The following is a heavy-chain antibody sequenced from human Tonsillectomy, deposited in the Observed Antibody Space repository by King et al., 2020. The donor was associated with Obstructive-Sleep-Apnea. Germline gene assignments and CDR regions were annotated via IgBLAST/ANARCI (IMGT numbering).Heavy chain of an antibody. J-gene: IGHJ4*02. CDR2: INHSGST. V-gene: IGHV4-34*01. D-gene: IGHD3-22*01. CDR3: ARGRFKCDDYDSSGYNRPFDY. Sequence: VQLQQWGAGLLKPSETLSITCAVYGGSFSGYYWSWIRQPPGTGLEWIGEINHSGSTNYNPPPKSGVTISVDTSKNQFSLKLSSLTAADTAVYYCARGRFKCDDYDSSGYNRPFDYWGQGTLVTVSS. CDR1: GGSFSGYY.